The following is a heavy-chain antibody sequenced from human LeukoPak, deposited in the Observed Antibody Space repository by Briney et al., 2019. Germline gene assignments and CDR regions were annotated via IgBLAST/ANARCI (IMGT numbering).Heavy chain of an antibody. Sequence: GGSLRLSCAASGFTFSTYSMNWVRQAPGKGLEWVSSISRSSDYIYYADSVKGRFTISRDNAKNSLYLQMNSLRAVDTAVYYCAKGGPRQAGLDYWGQGTLVTVSS. D-gene: IGHD6-13*01. CDR2: ISRSSDYI. CDR1: GFTFSTYS. V-gene: IGHV3-21*01. J-gene: IGHJ4*02. CDR3: AKGGPRQAGLDY.